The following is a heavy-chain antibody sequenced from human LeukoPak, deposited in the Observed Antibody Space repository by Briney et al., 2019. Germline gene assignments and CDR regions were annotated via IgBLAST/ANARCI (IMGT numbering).Heavy chain of an antibody. J-gene: IGHJ3*02. CDR3: AREGKFLEGDYGAFDI. V-gene: IGHV1-18*01. Sequence: ASVKVSCKASGYIFTSYGISWVRQAPGQGLEWMGWISTYNGNINYAQKFQGRVTMTTDTSTSTAYMELRSLRSDDTAVYYCAREGKFLEGDYGAFDIWGQGTMVTVSS. CDR1: GYIFTSYG. CDR2: ISTYNGNI. D-gene: IGHD3-3*01.